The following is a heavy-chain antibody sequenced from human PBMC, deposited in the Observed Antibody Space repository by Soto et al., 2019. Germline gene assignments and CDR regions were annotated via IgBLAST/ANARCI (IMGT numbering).Heavy chain of an antibody. CDR3: ASGEVLLWFGELPGYNWFDP. CDR2: IYYSGST. D-gene: IGHD3-10*01. J-gene: IGHJ5*02. CDR1: GGSISSSSYY. Sequence: QLQLQESGPGLVKPSETLSLTCTVSGGSISSSSYYWGWIRQPPGKGLEWIGSIYYSGSTYYNPSLKGRVTISVDTSKNQFSLKLSSVTAADTAVYYCASGEVLLWFGELPGYNWFDPWGQGTLVTVSS. V-gene: IGHV4-39*01.